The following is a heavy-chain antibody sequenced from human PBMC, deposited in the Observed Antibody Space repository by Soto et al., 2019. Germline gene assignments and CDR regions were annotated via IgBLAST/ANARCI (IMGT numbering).Heavy chain of an antibody. D-gene: IGHD3-3*01. J-gene: IGHJ6*02. V-gene: IGHV1-18*01. CDR3: ASGRGRRITIFGVVNSYYGMDV. CDR2: ISAYNGNT. CDR1: GYTFTSYG. Sequence: ASVKVSCKASGYTFTSYGISWVRQAPGQGLEWMGWISAYNGNTNYAQKLQGRVTMTTDTSTSTAYMELRSLRSDDTAVYYCASGRGRRITIFGVVNSYYGMDVWGQGTTVTVSS.